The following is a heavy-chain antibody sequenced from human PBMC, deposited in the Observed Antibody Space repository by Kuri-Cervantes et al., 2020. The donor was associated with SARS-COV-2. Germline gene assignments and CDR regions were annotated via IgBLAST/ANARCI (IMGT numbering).Heavy chain of an antibody. D-gene: IGHD1-26*01. V-gene: IGHV1-2*02. Sequence: ASVKVSCKASGYTFTDYYMHWVRQAPGQGLEWMGIINPSGGSTSYAQKFQGRVTMTRDTSISTAYMELSRLRSDDTAVYYCATSPAYVWSYSFHYWGQGTLVTVSS. CDR3: ATSPAYVWSYSFHY. J-gene: IGHJ4*02. CDR2: INPSGGST. CDR1: GYTFTDYY.